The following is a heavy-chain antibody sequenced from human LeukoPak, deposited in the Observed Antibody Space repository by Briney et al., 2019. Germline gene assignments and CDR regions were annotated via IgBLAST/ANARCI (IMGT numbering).Heavy chain of an antibody. CDR2: ITGSGDST. D-gene: IGHD3-10*01. CDR1: GFTFSSYA. Sequence: GGSLRLSCAASGFTFSSYAMNWVRLAPGKGLEWVSAITGSGDSTYSADSVKGRFIISRDNSKNTLYLQMNSLRAEDTAVYYCGKDVPYGGDYWGQGTLVNVSS. CDR3: GKDVPYGGDY. J-gene: IGHJ4*02. V-gene: IGHV3-23*01.